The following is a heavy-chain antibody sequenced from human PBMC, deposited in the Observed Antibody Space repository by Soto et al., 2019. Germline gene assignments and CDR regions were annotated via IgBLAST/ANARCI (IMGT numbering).Heavy chain of an antibody. Sequence: SETLSLTCTDSGGSISNYYWSWIRLPPGGGLEWLGHVYYSGSTNYNPALKSRLTISIGTSRKQFSLKLTSVTAADSAVYYCARDPGGSFDSWGQGTLVTVYS. CDR3: ARDPGGSFDS. V-gene: IGHV4-59*01. D-gene: IGHD1-26*01. CDR2: VYYSGST. J-gene: IGHJ4*02. CDR1: GGSISNYY.